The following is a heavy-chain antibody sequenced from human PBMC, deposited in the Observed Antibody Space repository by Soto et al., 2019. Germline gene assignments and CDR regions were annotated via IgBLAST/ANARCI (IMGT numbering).Heavy chain of an antibody. D-gene: IGHD3-16*02. CDR1: GFTFSSYS. CDR3: ARGDDYIWGSYPLDY. V-gene: IGHV3-48*01. Sequence: GGSLRLSCAASGFTFSSYSMNWVRQAPGKGLEWVSYISSSSSTIYYADSVKGRFTISRDNAKNSLYLQMNSLRAEDTAVYYCARGDDYIWGSYPLDYWGQGTLVTVSS. CDR2: ISSSSSTI. J-gene: IGHJ4*02.